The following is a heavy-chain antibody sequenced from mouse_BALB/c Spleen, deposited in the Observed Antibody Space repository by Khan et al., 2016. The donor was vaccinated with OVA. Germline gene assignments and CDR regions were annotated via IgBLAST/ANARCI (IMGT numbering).Heavy chain of an antibody. Sequence: EVKLLESGGGLVKPGGSLKLSCAASGFAFSSYDMSWVRQTPEKRLEWVAYISSGGGSTYYPDTVKGRFTISRDNAKNTLYLQMSSLKSEDTAMYYCAREGNYVLYAMDYWGQGTSVTVSS. V-gene: IGHV5-12-1*01. CDR2: ISSGGGST. CDR1: GFAFSSYD. D-gene: IGHD2-1*01. J-gene: IGHJ4*01. CDR3: AREGNYVLYAMDY.